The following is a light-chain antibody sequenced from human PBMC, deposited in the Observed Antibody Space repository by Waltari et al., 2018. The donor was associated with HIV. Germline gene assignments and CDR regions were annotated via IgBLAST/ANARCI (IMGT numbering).Light chain of an antibody. Sequence: SYELTQPPSVSVSPGQTASLTCFGDKLGDKYACWYQQKPGQSPVLVMYQDNKRPSGIPERFSGSNSGNTATLTISEAQTMDEADYYCQAWDSSTDVVFGGGTKLTVL. J-gene: IGLJ2*01. CDR3: QAWDSSTDVV. CDR2: QDN. V-gene: IGLV3-1*01. CDR1: KLGDKY.